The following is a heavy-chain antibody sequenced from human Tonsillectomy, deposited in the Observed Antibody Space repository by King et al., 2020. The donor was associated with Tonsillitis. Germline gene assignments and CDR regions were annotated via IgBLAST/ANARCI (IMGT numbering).Heavy chain of an antibody. CDR2: INTDGSST. V-gene: IGHV3-74*01. CDR3: ARGAGGYSYG. CDR1: GFNFTSYC. J-gene: IGHJ4*02. D-gene: IGHD5-18*01. Sequence: VQLVESGGGLVQPGGSLRLSCAASGFNFTSYCMHWVRQAPGKGLVWVSRINTDGSSTNYADSVKGRFTISRDNAKNTLYLQMNSLRAEDTAVYYCARGAGGYSYGWGQGTLVTVSS.